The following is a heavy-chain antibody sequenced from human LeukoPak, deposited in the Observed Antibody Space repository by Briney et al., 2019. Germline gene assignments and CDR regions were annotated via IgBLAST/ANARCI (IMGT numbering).Heavy chain of an antibody. V-gene: IGHV4-4*07. CDR2: IRISGAS. CDR1: GASISSHY. J-gene: IGHJ4*02. CDR3: ARGGRAPLDY. Sequence: ETLSLTCPVSGASISSHYWSWFRQPPGQGLEWIAWIRISGASNSNPSLKSRVTISGDTSKNQFSLKLSSVTAADTAVYYCARGGRAPLDYWGQGTLVTVSS. D-gene: IGHD2-15*01.